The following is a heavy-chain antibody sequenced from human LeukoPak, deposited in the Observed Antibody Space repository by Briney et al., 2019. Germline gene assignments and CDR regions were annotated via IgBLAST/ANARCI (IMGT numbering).Heavy chain of an antibody. J-gene: IGHJ4*02. CDR3: ARAEGSAVPAATAFDY. D-gene: IGHD2-2*01. V-gene: IGHV3-23*01. CDR1: GFTFSSYA. Sequence: GGSLRLSCAASGFTFSSYAMSWVRQAPGKGLEWVSAISGSGGSTYYADSVKGRFTISRDNSKNTLYLQMNSLRAEDTAVYYCARAEGSAVPAATAFDYWGQGTLVTVSS. CDR2: ISGSGGST.